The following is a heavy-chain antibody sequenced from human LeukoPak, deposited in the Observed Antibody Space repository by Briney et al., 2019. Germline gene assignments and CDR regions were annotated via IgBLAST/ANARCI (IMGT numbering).Heavy chain of an antibody. D-gene: IGHD3-22*01. CDR3: ARGANYYDSGHIDY. V-gene: IGHV5-51*01. CDR1: GYRFTSFW. Sequence: KVGDSLKISCKGSGYRFTSFWIGWVRQMPGKGLEWMGIIYPGDSDTRYSPSFQGQVTISADKSISTAYLQWSSLKASDTAMYYCARGANYYDSGHIDYWGQGTLVTVSS. J-gene: IGHJ4*02. CDR2: IYPGDSDT.